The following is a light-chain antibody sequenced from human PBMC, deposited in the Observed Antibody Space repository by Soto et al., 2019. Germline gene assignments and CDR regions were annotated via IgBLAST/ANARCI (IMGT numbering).Light chain of an antibody. CDR1: QSLIHSDGNTY. J-gene: IGKJ1*01. Sequence: DVVMTQSPLSLPVTLGQPASISCRSSQSLIHSDGNTYLNWFQQRPGQSPRRLIYKVSDRDSAVTERFTGSGPGTDFTLKIKGVQAEYVVVYYCMQGKHWPLTFGQGPEVEIE. CDR2: KVS. V-gene: IGKV2-30*02. CDR3: MQGKHWPLT.